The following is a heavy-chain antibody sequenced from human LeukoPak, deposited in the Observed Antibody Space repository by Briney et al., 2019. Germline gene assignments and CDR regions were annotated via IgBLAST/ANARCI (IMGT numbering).Heavy chain of an antibody. CDR2: ISSSGSNI. J-gene: IGHJ4*02. D-gene: IGHD5-12*01. V-gene: IGHV3-48*03. CDR1: GFTFSSYE. CDR3: ARGWISDSFDY. Sequence: PGRSLRLSCAASGFTFSSYEMNWVRQAPGKGLEWVSYISSSGSNIYYADSVKGRFTISGDNAKNSLYLQMNSLRAEDTAVYYCARGWISDSFDYWGQGTLVTVSS.